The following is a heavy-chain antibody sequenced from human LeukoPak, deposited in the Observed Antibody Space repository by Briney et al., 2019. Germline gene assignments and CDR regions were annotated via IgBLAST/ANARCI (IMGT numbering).Heavy chain of an antibody. CDR3: ARSIELDPWGAFDI. V-gene: IGHV3-53*01. Sequence: GGSLRLSCAASGFTVSSSYMSWVSQAPGKGLEWVSVIYRRGDTYYPDSVKGRFTISRDTSKNTVYLQMNSLRAGDTAVYYCARSIELDPWGAFDIWGQGTMVTVSS. CDR1: GFTVSSSY. D-gene: IGHD1-1*01. CDR2: IYRRGDT. J-gene: IGHJ3*02.